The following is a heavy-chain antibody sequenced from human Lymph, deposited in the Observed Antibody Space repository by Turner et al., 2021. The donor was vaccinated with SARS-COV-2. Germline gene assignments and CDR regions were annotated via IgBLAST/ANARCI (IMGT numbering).Heavy chain of an antibody. J-gene: IGHJ6*02. CDR2: IIPILRRA. CDR3: ARVVGGFGELGYYYYYGMDV. Sequence: QVQLVQSGAAVKKHGSSVKVSCKASGGNFSSYAISWVRQAPGQGLEWMGCIIPILRRATYARKLQGIVTITANKSNSTAYIELSSRGSEDTAVFYCARVVGGFGELGYYYYYGMDVWGQGTTVTVSS. CDR1: GGNFSSYA. D-gene: IGHD3-10*01. V-gene: IGHV1-69*10.